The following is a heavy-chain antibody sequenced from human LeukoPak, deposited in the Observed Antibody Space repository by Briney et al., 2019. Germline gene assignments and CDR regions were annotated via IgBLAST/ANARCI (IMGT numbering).Heavy chain of an antibody. CDR1: GGTFSSYA. CDR2: IIPIFGTA. D-gene: IGHD3-9*01. J-gene: IGHJ4*02. CDR3: AREIRYFDWLVPYYFDY. Sequence: SVKVSCKASGGTFSSYAISWVRQAPGQGLEWMGMIIPIFGTANYAQKFQGRVTITTDESTSTDYMELSSLRSEDTAVYYCAREIRYFDWLVPYYFDYWGQGTLVTVSS. V-gene: IGHV1-69*05.